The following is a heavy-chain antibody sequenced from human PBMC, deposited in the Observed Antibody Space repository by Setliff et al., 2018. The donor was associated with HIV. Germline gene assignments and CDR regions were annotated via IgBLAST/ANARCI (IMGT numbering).Heavy chain of an antibody. CDR1: GGSISDNKYY. D-gene: IGHD3-22*01. Sequence: PSETLSLTCSVSGGSISDNKYYWSWIRQPPGKGLEWTGSIYHNGKTYYNPSLKSRLTISVDTSENQFSLKLDSVTAADTAVYYCASRVYYYDESKILREEGFVPWGQGMLVTVSS. V-gene: IGHV4-39*01. CDR3: ASRVYYYDESKILREEGFVP. J-gene: IGHJ5*02. CDR2: IYHNGKT.